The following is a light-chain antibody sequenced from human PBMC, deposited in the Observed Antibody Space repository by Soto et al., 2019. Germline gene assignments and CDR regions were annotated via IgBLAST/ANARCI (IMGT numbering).Light chain of an antibody. Sequence: EIVLSQSPATLSLSPGERATLSCRASQSVSSYLAWYQQKPGQVPRLLIYDASSRASGVPVRFSGSGSGTDFTLTISRLEPEDFALYYCQQYGGSPITFGLGTRLEI. V-gene: IGKV3-20*01. CDR2: DAS. CDR3: QQYGGSPIT. CDR1: QSVSSY. J-gene: IGKJ5*01.